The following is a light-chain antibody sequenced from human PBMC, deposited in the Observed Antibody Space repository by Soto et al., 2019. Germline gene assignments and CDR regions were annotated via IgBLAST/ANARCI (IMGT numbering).Light chain of an antibody. CDR1: QSLNSY. CDR2: DAS. CDR3: QQRRDWPLT. V-gene: IGKV3-11*01. J-gene: IGKJ4*01. Sequence: EIVLTQSPATLSLSPGERATLSCRASQSLNSYLAWFQQKPGQPPRLLIYDASNRATGIPARFSGSGSGTDVTLTISSLEPADFAVYYCQQRRDWPLTFGGGTKVEIK.